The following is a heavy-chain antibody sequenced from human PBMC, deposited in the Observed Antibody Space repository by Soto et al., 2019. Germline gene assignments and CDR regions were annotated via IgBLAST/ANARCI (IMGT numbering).Heavy chain of an antibody. CDR1: GFTFSSYG. D-gene: IGHD6-19*01. J-gene: IGHJ5*02. Sequence: QVQLVESGGGVVQPGRSLRLSCAASGFTFSSYGMHWVRQAPGKGLEWVAVIWYDGSNKYYADSVKGRFTISRDNSKNTLYLQMNSLRAEDTAVYYCAREGGSIAVAGRGWFDPWGQGTLVTVSS. V-gene: IGHV3-33*01. CDR3: AREGGSIAVAGRGWFDP. CDR2: IWYDGSNK.